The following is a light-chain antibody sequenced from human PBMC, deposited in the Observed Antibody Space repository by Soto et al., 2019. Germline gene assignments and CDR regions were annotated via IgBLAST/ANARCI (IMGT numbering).Light chain of an antibody. CDR1: GSNFGAGFD. CDR3: QSYDSGRTWV. J-gene: IGLJ3*02. V-gene: IGLV1-40*01. CDR2: DDT. Sequence: QSALTQPPSVSGAPGQRVTISCTGSGSNFGAGFDVHWYQQLPGTAPRLLIYDDTNRPSGVPDRFSGSKSGTSASLAITGLQAEDEADYFCQSYDSGRTWVFGGGTKLTVL.